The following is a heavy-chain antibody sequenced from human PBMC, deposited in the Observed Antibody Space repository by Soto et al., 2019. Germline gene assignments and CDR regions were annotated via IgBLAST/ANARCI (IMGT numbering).Heavy chain of an antibody. CDR2: TYHRSKWYN. D-gene: IGHD2-2*01. J-gene: IGHJ4*02. CDR1: GDSVSSNSAA. CDR3: ARGWYQLPHPLYYFDY. V-gene: IGHV6-1*01. Sequence: SQTLSLTCAISGDSVSSNSAAWNWIRQSPSRGLEWLGRTYHRSKWYNDYAVSVKSRITINPDTSKNQFSLQLNSVTPEDTAVYYCARGWYQLPHPLYYFDYWGQGTLVTVSS.